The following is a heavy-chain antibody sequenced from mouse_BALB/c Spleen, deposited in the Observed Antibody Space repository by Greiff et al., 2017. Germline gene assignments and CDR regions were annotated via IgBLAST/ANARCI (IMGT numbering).Heavy chain of an antibody. J-gene: IGHJ3*01. D-gene: IGHD2-4*01. V-gene: IGHV1-87*01. Sequence: QVQLQQSGAELARPGASVKLSCKASGYTFTSYWMQWVKQRPGQGLEWIGAIYPGDGDTRYTQKFKGKATLTADKSSSTAYMQLSSLASEDSAVYYCARSGDYDGGPGAYWGQGTLVTVSA. CDR1: GYTFTSYW. CDR2: IYPGDGDT. CDR3: ARSGDYDGGPGAY.